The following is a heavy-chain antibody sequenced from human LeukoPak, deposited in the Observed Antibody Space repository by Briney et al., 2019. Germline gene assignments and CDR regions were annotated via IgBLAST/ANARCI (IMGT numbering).Heavy chain of an antibody. Sequence: GGSLRLSCAASGFTFSSHWMSWVRQAPGKGLEWVANIERDGSEKNYVDSVKGRFTISRDNAQNSLYLQMNSLRAEDTAVYFCAREPTAVGLWGQGTLVTVSS. J-gene: IGHJ4*02. CDR1: GFTFSSHW. V-gene: IGHV3-7*01. CDR2: IERDGSEK. D-gene: IGHD4-23*01. CDR3: AREPTAVGL.